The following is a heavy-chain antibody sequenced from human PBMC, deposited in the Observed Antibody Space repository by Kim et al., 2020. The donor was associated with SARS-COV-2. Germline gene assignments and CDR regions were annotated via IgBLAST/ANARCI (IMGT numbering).Heavy chain of an antibody. Sequence: ASVKVSCKASGYTFTSYDINWVRQATGQGLEWMGWMNPNSGNTGYAQKFQGRVTMTRNTSISTAYMELSSLRSEDTAVYYCARVYLPYYDFWSGYYARDAFDIWGQGTMVTVSS. J-gene: IGHJ3*02. CDR3: ARVYLPYYDFWSGYYARDAFDI. D-gene: IGHD3-3*01. CDR2: MNPNSGNT. CDR1: GYTFTSYD. V-gene: IGHV1-8*01.